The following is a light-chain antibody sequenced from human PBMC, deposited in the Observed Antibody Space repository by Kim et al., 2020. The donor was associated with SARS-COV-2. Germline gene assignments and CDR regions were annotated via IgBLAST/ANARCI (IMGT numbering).Light chain of an antibody. J-gene: IGKJ4*01. CDR3: QQYGSSPPLT. Sequence: EIVLTQSPGTLSLSPGERATLSCRASQSVSSSYLAWYQQKPGQAPRLLIYGASSRATGIPDRFSGSGSGTDFTLTISRLEPEDFVVYYCQQYGSSPPLTFGGGTKVDIK. V-gene: IGKV3-20*01. CDR2: GAS. CDR1: QSVSSSY.